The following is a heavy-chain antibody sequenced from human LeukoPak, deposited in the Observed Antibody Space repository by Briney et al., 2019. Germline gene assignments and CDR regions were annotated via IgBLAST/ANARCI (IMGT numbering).Heavy chain of an antibody. J-gene: IGHJ4*02. V-gene: IGHV3-21*01. D-gene: IGHD2-15*01. CDR1: GFTFSSYT. CDR3: ASCNGGSCYSIY. CDR2: ISSSSGYT. Sequence: GGSLRLSCAASGFTFSSYTMNWVRQAPGKGLEWVSHISSSSGYTSYAESVKGRFTVSRDNAKNSVYLQMNSLRAEDTAVYYCASCNGGSCYSIYWGQGTLVTVSS.